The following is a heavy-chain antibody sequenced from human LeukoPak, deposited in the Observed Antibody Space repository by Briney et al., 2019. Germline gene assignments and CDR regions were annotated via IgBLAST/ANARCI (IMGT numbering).Heavy chain of an antibody. CDR1: GYTFTSYA. V-gene: IGHV1-18*01. D-gene: IGHD6-6*01. CDR3: ARDPLGSVPFDY. J-gene: IGHJ4*02. CDR2: ISAYNGNT. Sequence: GASVKVSCKASGYTFTSYAMNWVRQAPGQGLEWMGWISAYNGNTNYAQKLQGRVTMTTDTSTSTAYMELRSLRSEDTAVYYCARDPLGSVPFDYWGQGTLVTVSS.